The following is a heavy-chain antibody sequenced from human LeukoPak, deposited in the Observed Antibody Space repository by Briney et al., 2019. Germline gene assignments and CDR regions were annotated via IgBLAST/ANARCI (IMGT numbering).Heavy chain of an antibody. D-gene: IGHD3-3*01. CDR2: ISGSGGST. Sequence: GGSLRLSCAASGFTFSSYAMSWVRQAPGKGLEWVSAISGSGGSTYNADSVKGRFTISRDNSKNTLYLQMNSLRAEDTAVYYCAKAPLRFPMGYYGMDVWGQGTTVTVSS. V-gene: IGHV3-23*01. CDR3: AKAPLRFPMGYYGMDV. CDR1: GFTFSSYA. J-gene: IGHJ6*02.